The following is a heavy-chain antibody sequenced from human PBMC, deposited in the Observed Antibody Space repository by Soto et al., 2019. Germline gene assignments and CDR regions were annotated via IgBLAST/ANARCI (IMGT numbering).Heavy chain of an antibody. CDR3: AKTLRYFDWLLHYYYMDV. CDR1: GFTFSSYG. Sequence: GGSLRLSCAASGFTFSSYGMHWVRQAPGKGLEWVAVISYDGSNKYYADSVKGRFTISRDNSKNTLYLQMNSLRAEDTAVYYCAKTLRYFDWLLHYYYMDVWGKGTTVTVSS. CDR2: ISYDGSNK. V-gene: IGHV3-30*18. D-gene: IGHD3-9*01. J-gene: IGHJ6*03.